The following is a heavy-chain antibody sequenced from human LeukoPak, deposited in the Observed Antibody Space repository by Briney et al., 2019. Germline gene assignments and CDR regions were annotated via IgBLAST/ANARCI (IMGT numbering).Heavy chain of an antibody. CDR1: GDSISIYF. Sequence: PSETLSLTCTISGDSISIYFWSWIRQPAGKGLEWIGRIYTSGSTNYNPSLKSRVTISVDTSKNQFSLKLSSVTAADTAVYYCARERANWGVKVGSWGPFDYWGQGTLVTVSS. CDR2: IYTSGST. D-gene: IGHD7-27*01. J-gene: IGHJ4*02. CDR3: ARERANWGVKVGSWGPFDY. V-gene: IGHV4-4*07.